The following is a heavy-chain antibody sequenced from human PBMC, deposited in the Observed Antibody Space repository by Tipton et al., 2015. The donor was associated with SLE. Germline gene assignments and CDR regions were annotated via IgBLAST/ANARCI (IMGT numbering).Heavy chain of an antibody. D-gene: IGHD4-11*01. V-gene: IGHV4-34*01. CDR1: GGSFSDYY. J-gene: IGHJ4*02. Sequence: TLSLTCAIYGGSFSDYYWTWVRQPPGKGLEWIGEITHRGVTNYNPSLKSRVTISVGTSYNQFSLSLTSVTAADTAVYFCAREVGTSVDIWGQGSQVTVSS. CDR3: AREVGTSVDI. CDR2: ITHRGVT.